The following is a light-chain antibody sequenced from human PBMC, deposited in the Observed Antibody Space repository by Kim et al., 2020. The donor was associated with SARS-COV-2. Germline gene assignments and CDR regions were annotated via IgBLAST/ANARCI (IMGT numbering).Light chain of an antibody. CDR2: YDD. V-gene: IGLV3-21*01. Sequence: SYELIQAPSVSVAPGKTANITCAGKNIGGKSVHWYQQKPGQAPVLVIYYDDDRPSGIPERISGSNSGNTATLTISRVEAGDEAAYYCQVWESDGDQPLFGGGPQLTVL. CDR3: QVWESDGDQPL. CDR1: NIGGKS. J-gene: IGLJ2*01.